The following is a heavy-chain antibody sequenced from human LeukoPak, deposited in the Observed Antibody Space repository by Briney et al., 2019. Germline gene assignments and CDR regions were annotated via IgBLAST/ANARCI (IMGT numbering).Heavy chain of an antibody. J-gene: IGHJ4*02. CDR1: GFSFSSYG. Sequence: QSGRSLRLSCAASGFSFSSYGMHCVRQAPGKGLEWVAVISYDGNKEYYVDSVKGRFTISRDNSKNMLYLQMDSLRAEDTAVYHCARERATSTSTWSFDYWGQGTLVTVSS. V-gene: IGHV3-30*03. CDR3: ARERATSTSTWSFDY. D-gene: IGHD2-2*01. CDR2: ISYDGNKE.